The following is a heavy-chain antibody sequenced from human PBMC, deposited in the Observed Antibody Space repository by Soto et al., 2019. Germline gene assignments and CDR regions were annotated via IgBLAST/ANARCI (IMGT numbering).Heavy chain of an antibody. D-gene: IGHD2-21*02. CDR2: INPNSGNT. CDR3: ARGIKYGDCSRWFDP. CDR1: GYIFTNYD. Sequence: QVQLVQSGAEVKKPGASVKVSCKASGYIFTNYDINWVRQATGQGLEYLGWINPNSGNTGYVQKFKGRVTMTRNTSINTAYMELNSLRSEDTAVYYCARGIKYGDCSRWFDPWGQETLVTVSS. V-gene: IGHV1-8*01. J-gene: IGHJ5*02.